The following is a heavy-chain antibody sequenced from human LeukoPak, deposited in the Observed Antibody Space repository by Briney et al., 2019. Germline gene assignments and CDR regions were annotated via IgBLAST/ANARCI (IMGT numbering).Heavy chain of an antibody. CDR2: ISRSSSTI. CDR3: ARVNTVWIVATVEKFYFDY. Sequence: GGSLRLSCAASGFTFSSYSMNWVRQAPGKGLEWVSYISRSSSTIYYADSVKGRFTISRDNAKNSLYLQMNSLRDEDTAVYYCARVNTVWIVATVEKFYFDYWGQGTLVTVSS. CDR1: GFTFSSYS. V-gene: IGHV3-48*02. D-gene: IGHD5-12*01. J-gene: IGHJ4*02.